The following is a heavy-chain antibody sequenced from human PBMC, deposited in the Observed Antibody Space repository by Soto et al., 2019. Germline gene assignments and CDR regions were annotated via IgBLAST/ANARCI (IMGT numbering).Heavy chain of an antibody. CDR2: IIPIVGTA. CDR3: ATCIAAGPDAFDC. D-gene: IGHD6-13*01. CDR1: GGTFSSYA. J-gene: IGHJ3*01. Sequence: QVQLVQSGAEVKKPGSSVKVSCKASGGTFSSYAISWVRQAPGHGLEWMGGIIPIVGTANYAQKFQGRVTITADESTSTAYMELSSLRSEDTAVYYCATCIAAGPDAFDCWGHVRIVTVSS. V-gene: IGHV1-69*01.